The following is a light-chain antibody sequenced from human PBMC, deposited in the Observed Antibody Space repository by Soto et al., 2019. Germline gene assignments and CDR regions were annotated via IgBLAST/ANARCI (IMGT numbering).Light chain of an antibody. CDR1: QSVSSSY. V-gene: IGKV3D-20*02. J-gene: IGKJ4*01. Sequence: EIVLTQSPATLSVSVGDRATLSCRASQSVSSSYLAWYQQQPGQSPRLLISAASNRATGIPARFSGSGSGTDFTLTISSLEPEDFAVYYCQQRSNSPTFGRGTKVDIK. CDR2: AAS. CDR3: QQRSNSPT.